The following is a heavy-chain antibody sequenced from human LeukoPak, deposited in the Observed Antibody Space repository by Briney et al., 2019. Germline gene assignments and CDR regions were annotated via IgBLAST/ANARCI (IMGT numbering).Heavy chain of an antibody. J-gene: IGHJ4*02. CDR1: GFTFTNAG. D-gene: IGHD2/OR15-2a*01. CDR3: TTDRVFYGAPRIDY. CDR2: IKSKTDGGTT. V-gene: IGHV3-15*01. Sequence: GGSLRLSCITSGFTFTNAGMSWVRQAPGKGLEWVARIKSKTDGGTTDYAAPVKGRFTISRDDSKSTLFLYMNSLKIEDTGVYYCTTDRVFYGAPRIDYWGQGTLVSVSS.